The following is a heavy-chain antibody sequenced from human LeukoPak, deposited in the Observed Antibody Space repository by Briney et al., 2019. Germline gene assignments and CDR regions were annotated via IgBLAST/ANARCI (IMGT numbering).Heavy chain of an antibody. CDR3: AKDGYYDSSGYSFDY. Sequence: GGSLRLSCAASGFAFNTYAMNWVRQAPGKGLEWVSSINHHSGFIYYADSVKGRFTISRDNAKNSLYLQMNSLRAEDTALYYCAKDGYYDSSGYSFDYWGQGTLVTVSS. CDR2: INHHSGFI. V-gene: IGHV3-21*04. CDR1: GFAFNTYA. J-gene: IGHJ4*02. D-gene: IGHD3-22*01.